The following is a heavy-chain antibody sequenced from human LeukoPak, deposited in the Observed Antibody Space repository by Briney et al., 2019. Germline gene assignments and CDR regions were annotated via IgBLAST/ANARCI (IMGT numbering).Heavy chain of an antibody. J-gene: IGHJ5*02. V-gene: IGHV4-61*02. CDR3: AGGYSPAFDP. D-gene: IGHD5-18*01. Sequence: PPQTLSLTCTVSGGSIRRGSYYWSWTRQPAGRAMEWIGRIYASGSTNYNPSLKSRVTISVDTSKNQFSLKLSSVTAADTAVYSCAGGYSPAFDPWGQGTLVTVSS. CDR2: IYASGST. CDR1: GGSIRRGSYY.